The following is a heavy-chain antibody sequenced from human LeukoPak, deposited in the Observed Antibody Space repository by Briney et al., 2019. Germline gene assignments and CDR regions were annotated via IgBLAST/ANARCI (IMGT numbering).Heavy chain of an antibody. D-gene: IGHD3-3*01. V-gene: IGHV1-18*01. CDR2: ISAYNGNT. CDR3: ARGGSGYYPPDAFDI. CDR1: GYTFTSYG. Sequence: ASVTVSCKASGYTFTSYGISWVRQAPGQGLEWMGWISAYNGNTNYAQKLQGRVTMTTDTSTRTAYMELRSRRSDDTAVYYCARGGSGYYPPDAFDIWGQGTMVTVSS. J-gene: IGHJ3*02.